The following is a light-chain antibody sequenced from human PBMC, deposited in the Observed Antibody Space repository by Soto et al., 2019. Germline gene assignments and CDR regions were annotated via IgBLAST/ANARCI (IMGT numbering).Light chain of an antibody. CDR3: SSYTSSSPLYV. V-gene: IGLV2-14*01. CDR2: DVS. J-gene: IGLJ1*01. Sequence: QSALTQPASVSGSPGQSITIYCTGTSSDVGGYNYVSWYQQHPGKAPKLMIYDVSNRPSGVSNRFSGSKSGNTASLTISGLQAEDDADYYSSSYTSSSPLYVFGPGTKLTVL. CDR1: SSDVGGYNY.